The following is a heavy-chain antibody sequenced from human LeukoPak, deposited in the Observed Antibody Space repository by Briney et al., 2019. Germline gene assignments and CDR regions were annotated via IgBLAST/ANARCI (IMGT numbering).Heavy chain of an antibody. CDR1: GFTFSSYG. CDR2: IWYDGSNK. V-gene: IGHV3-33*01. Sequence: GMSLRLSCAASGFTFSSYGMHWVRQAPGKGLEWVAVIWYDGSNKYYADSVKGRFTISRDNSKNTLYLQMNSLRAEDTAVYYCARDTLFRDFDYWGQGTLVTVSS. J-gene: IGHJ4*02. D-gene: IGHD3-10*02. CDR3: ARDTLFRDFDY.